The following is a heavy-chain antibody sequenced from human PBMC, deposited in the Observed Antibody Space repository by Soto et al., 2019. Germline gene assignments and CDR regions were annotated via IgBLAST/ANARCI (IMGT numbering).Heavy chain of an antibody. V-gene: IGHV4-39*01. Sequence: PSETLSLTCTVSSGSISSSSYYWGWIRQPPGKGLEWIGSIYYSGSTYYNPSLKSRVTISVDTSKNQFSLKLSSVTAADTAVYYCARLRGYGNWCDPWGQGTRVTVSS. CDR2: IYYSGST. CDR3: ARLRGYGNWCDP. CDR1: SGSISSSSYY. D-gene: IGHD5-18*01. J-gene: IGHJ5*02.